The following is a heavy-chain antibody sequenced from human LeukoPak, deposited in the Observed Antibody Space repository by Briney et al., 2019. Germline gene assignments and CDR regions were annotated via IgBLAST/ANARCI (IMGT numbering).Heavy chain of an antibody. Sequence: GASVKVSCKASGYTFTSYAMNWVRQAPGQGLEWMGWINTNTGNPTYAQGFTGRFVFSLDTSVSTAYLQISSLKAEDTAVYYCVRDGWRYCSGGSCWVYWGQGTLVTVSS. V-gene: IGHV7-4-1*02. J-gene: IGHJ4*02. CDR2: INTNTGNP. CDR3: VRDGWRYCSGGSCWVY. CDR1: GYTFTSYA. D-gene: IGHD2-15*01.